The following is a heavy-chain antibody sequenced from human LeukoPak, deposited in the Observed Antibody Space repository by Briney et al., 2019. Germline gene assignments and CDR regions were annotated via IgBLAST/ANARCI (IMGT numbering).Heavy chain of an antibody. J-gene: IGHJ4*02. V-gene: IGHV3-9*01. Sequence: GGSLRLSCAASGFTFDDYAMHWVRQAPGKGLEWVSGISWNSGTIGYADSVKGRFTISRDNSKNTLYLQMNSLRVEDTAVYYCARDYTGGWNDYWGQGTLVTVSS. D-gene: IGHD7-27*01. CDR2: ISWNSGTI. CDR1: GFTFDDYA. CDR3: ARDYTGGWNDY.